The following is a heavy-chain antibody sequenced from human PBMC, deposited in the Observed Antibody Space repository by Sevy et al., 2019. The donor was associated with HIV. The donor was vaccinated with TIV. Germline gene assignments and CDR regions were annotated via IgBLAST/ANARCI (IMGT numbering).Heavy chain of an antibody. V-gene: IGHV3-21*01. CDR3: ARDGGCSSTSCLLYFDS. CDR2: ISSRSSYI. CDR1: GFTFSDYY. D-gene: IGHD2-2*01. J-gene: IGHJ4*02. Sequence: GGSLRLSCAASGFTFSDYYMNWVRQAPGKGLEWVSSISSRSSYIHYADSVRGRFTISRDKAKNSLYLQMNSLRVDDTAVYFCARDGGCSSTSCLLYFDSWGQGALVTVSS.